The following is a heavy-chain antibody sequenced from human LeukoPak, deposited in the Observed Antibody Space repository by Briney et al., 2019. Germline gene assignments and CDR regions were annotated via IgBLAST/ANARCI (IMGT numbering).Heavy chain of an antibody. CDR3: ARDCCDSRGYYDDAFDI. Sequence: GGSLRLSCAASGFIFSDYWMYWVRQAPGKGLVCVARISTDVSNTRYADSVKGRFTISRDNAKSSLYLQMNSLRAEDTAVYYCARDCCDSRGYYDDAFDIWGQGTMVTVSS. J-gene: IGHJ3*02. V-gene: IGHV3-74*01. D-gene: IGHD3-22*01. CDR1: GFIFSDYW. CDR2: ISTDVSNT.